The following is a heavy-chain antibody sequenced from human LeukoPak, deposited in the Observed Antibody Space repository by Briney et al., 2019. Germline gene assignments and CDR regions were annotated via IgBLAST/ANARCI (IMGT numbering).Heavy chain of an antibody. CDR2: IYYSGST. CDR3: ARRSRDGYFLDS. J-gene: IGHJ4*02. V-gene: IGHV4-39*01. Sequence: SSETLSLTCTVSGGSITSSAYYWAWIRQPPGKGLEWIGSIYYSGSTYYNPSLKSRVTISVDTSRSQFSLNLSSVTAADTAVYSCARRSRDGYFLDSWGQGILVTVSS. D-gene: IGHD5-24*01. CDR1: GGSITSSAYY.